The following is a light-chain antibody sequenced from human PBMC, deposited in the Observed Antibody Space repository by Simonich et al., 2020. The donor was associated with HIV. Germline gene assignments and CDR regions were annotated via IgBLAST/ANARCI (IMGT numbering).Light chain of an antibody. CDR2: GAS. CDR1: QSVSSN. V-gene: IGKV3-15*01. Sequence: EIVMTQSPATLSVSPGERATLTSRASQSVSSNFAWYQQKPGQAPRLLIYGASTRATGIPARFSGSGSGTEFTLTISSMQSEDFAVYYCQQYNNWPPTWTFGQGTKVEIK. J-gene: IGKJ1*01. CDR3: QQYNNWPPTWT.